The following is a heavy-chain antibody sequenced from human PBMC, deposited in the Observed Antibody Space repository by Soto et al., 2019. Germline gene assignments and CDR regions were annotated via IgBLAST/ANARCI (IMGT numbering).Heavy chain of an antibody. CDR2: IYHSGST. Sequence: SETLSLTCAVSGGSISSSNWWSWVRQPPGKGLEWIGEIYHSGSTNYNPSLKSRVTISVDKSKNQFSLKLSSVTAADTAVYYCERGGVNMLVYFDYWGQGTLATVSS. CDR1: GGSISSSNW. J-gene: IGHJ4*02. V-gene: IGHV4-4*02. CDR3: ERGGVNMLVYFDY. D-gene: IGHD3-22*01.